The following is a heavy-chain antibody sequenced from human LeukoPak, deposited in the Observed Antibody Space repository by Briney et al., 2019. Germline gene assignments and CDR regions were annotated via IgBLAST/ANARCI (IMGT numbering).Heavy chain of an antibody. V-gene: IGHV4-34*01. CDR1: GGSFSGYY. D-gene: IGHD2-21*02. J-gene: IGHJ4*02. CDR2: INHSGST. CDR3: ARGGPYCGGDCYQTFDY. Sequence: SETLSLTCAVYGGSFSGYYWSWIRQPPGKGLEWIGEINHSGSTNYNPSLKSRVTISVDKSKNQFSLKLSSVTAADTAVYYCARGGPYCGGDCYQTFDYWGQGTLVTVSS.